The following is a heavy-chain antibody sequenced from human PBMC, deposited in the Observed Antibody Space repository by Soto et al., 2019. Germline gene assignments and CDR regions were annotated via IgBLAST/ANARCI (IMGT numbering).Heavy chain of an antibody. CDR3: AKDVHYDIVTGIEYFHH. V-gene: IGHV3-23*01. D-gene: IGHD3-9*01. CDR1: GFTFSSYA. J-gene: IGHJ1*01. Sequence: EVELLESGGGLVQPGGSLRLSCAASGFTFSSYAMSWVCRAPGKGLEWVSGISGSGRITKYADSVKGRFIISRDNFKNTLFLQMNSLIAEDTAVYYCAKDVHYDIVTGIEYFHHWAQGTLVTVSS. CDR2: ISGSGRIT.